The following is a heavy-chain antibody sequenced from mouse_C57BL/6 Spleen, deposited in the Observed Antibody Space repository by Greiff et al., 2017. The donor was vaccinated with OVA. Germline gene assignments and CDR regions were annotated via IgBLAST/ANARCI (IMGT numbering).Heavy chain of an antibody. Sequence: QVQLQQSGPELVKPGASVKISCKASGYSFTSYYIHWVKQRPGQGLEWIGWIYPGSGNTKYNEKFKGKATLTADTSSSTAYMQLSSLTSEDSAVYYCARRRWDAMDYWGQGTSVTVSS. D-gene: IGHD1-1*02. CDR3: ARRRWDAMDY. CDR1: GYSFTSYY. V-gene: IGHV1-66*01. CDR2: IYPGSGNT. J-gene: IGHJ4*01.